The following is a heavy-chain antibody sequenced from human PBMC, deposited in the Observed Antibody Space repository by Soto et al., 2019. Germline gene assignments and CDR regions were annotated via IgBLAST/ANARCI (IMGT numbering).Heavy chain of an antibody. D-gene: IGHD3-3*01. J-gene: IGHJ4*02. CDR1: GGSISSSNW. CDR2: IYHSGST. V-gene: IGHV4-4*02. CDR3: ARVYXXXXXIIRYFDY. Sequence: QVQLQESGPGLVKPSGTLSLTCAVSGGSISSSNWWSWVRQPPGKGLEWIGKIYHSGSTNYNPSLKSRVTXXXXXXXXQXPXXXSXXXXXXXXVXXCARVYXXXXXIIRYFDYWGQGTLVTVSS.